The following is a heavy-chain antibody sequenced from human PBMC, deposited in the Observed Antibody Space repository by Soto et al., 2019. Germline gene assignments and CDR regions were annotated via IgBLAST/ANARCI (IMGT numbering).Heavy chain of an antibody. J-gene: IGHJ6*02. CDR3: ARTPGYGSSTSCYLRGSLHGMDV. Sequence: QVQLVQSGAEVKKPGSSVKVSCKASGGTFSSYAISWVRQAPGQGLEWMGGIITIFGTANYAQKFQGRVTITADKSTSTAYMELSSLRSEDTAVYYCARTPGYGSSTSCYLRGSLHGMDVWGQGTTVTVSS. D-gene: IGHD2-2*01. V-gene: IGHV1-69*06. CDR1: GGTFSSYA. CDR2: IITIFGTA.